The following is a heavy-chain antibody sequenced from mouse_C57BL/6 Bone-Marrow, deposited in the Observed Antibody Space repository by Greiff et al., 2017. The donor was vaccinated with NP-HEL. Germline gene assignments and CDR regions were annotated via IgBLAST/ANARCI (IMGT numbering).Heavy chain of an antibody. CDR3: ARDSNYGEGAMDY. CDR2: INPSNGGT. CDR1: GYTFTSYW. Sequence: QVHVKQSGTELVKPGASVKLSCKASGYTFTSYWMHWVKQRPGQGLEWIGNINPSNGGTNYNEKFKSKATLTVDKSSSTAYMQLSSLTSEDSAVYYCARDSNYGEGAMDYWGQGTSVTVSS. J-gene: IGHJ4*01. D-gene: IGHD2-5*01. V-gene: IGHV1-53*01.